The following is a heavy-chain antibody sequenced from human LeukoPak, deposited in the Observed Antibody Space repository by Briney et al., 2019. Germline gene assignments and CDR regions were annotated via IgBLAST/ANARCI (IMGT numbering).Heavy chain of an antibody. V-gene: IGHV4-59*01. Sequence: KASETLSLTCTVSGGSISSYYWSWLRQPPGKGLEWIGYIYYSGSNNYDPSLKSRVTISVDTSKNQFSLKLSSVTAADTAVYYCARWTTVTSTTDYYYGMDVWGQGTTVTVSS. J-gene: IGHJ6*02. D-gene: IGHD4-17*01. CDR3: ARWTTVTSTTDYYYGMDV. CDR1: GGSISSYY. CDR2: IYYSGSN.